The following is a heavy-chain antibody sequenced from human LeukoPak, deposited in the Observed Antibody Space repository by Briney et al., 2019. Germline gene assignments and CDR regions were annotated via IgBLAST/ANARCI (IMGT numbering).Heavy chain of an antibody. CDR2: ISGSGGST. CDR3: AKDGTYSGDTAYFDY. CDR1: GFTFSSHS. V-gene: IGHV3-23*01. J-gene: IGHJ4*02. D-gene: IGHD5-18*01. Sequence: GGSLRLSCAASGFTFSSHSMNWVRQAPGKGLEWVSAISGSGGSTFYADSVKGRFTISRDNSKNTLYLQMNSLRAEDTAVYYCAKDGTYSGDTAYFDYWGQGTLVTVSS.